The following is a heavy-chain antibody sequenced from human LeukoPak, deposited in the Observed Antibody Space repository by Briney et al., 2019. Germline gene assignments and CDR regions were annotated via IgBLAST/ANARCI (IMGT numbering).Heavy chain of an antibody. CDR3: ARGGSYSYGPFDY. J-gene: IGHJ4*02. CDR2: INSDGSTT. CDR1: GFTFSNYW. Sequence: GGSLRLSCAASGFTFSNYWMHWVRQAPGKGLVWVSRINSDGSTTTYADSVKGRFTISRDNAKSTLYLQMNSLSAEDTAVYYCARGGSYSYGPFDYWGQGTLSTVSS. V-gene: IGHV3-74*01. D-gene: IGHD5-18*01.